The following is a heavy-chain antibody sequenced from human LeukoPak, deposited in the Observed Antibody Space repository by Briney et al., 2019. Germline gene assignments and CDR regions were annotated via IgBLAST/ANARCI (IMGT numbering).Heavy chain of an antibody. J-gene: IGHJ4*02. CDR1: GFTFSSYS. CDR2: INHSGST. D-gene: IGHD3-3*01. CDR3: ARTQARDQYDFWSGYYVPKVYYFDY. Sequence: PGGSLRLSCAASGFTFSSYSMNWVRQAPGKGLEWIGEINHSGSTNYNPSLKSRVTISVDTSKNQFSLKLSSVTAADTAVYYCARTQARDQYDFWSGYYVPKVYYFDYWGQGTLVTVSS. V-gene: IGHV4-34*01.